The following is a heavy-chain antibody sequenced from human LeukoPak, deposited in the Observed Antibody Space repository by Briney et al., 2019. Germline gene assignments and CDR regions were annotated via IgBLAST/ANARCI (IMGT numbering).Heavy chain of an antibody. V-gene: IGHV3-64D*06. CDR3: VKASSDYYYDS. CDR2: ISSKGDST. CDR1: GFTFSTYA. D-gene: IGHD3-22*01. Sequence: GGSLRLSCSASGFTFSTYAMHWVRQAPGKGLEYVSAISSKGDSTFYADSVKGRFTISRDNSKNTLYLQMSSLRTEDTAVYYCVKASSDYYYDSWGQGTLVTVPS. J-gene: IGHJ5*01.